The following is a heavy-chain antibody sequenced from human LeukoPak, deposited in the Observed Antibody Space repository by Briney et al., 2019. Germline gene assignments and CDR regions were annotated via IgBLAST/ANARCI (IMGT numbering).Heavy chain of an antibody. CDR1: GFTFSSYW. J-gene: IGHJ4*02. CDR3: ARGRGYYGSGSYYILYYFDY. CDR2: IKQDGSEK. V-gene: IGHV3-7*01. D-gene: IGHD3-10*01. Sequence: GGSLRLSCAASGFTFSSYWMSWVRQAPGKGLEWVANIKQDGSEKYYVDSVKGRFTISRDNAKNSLYLQMNSLRAEDTAVYYCARGRGYYGSGSYYILYYFDYWGQGTLVTVSS.